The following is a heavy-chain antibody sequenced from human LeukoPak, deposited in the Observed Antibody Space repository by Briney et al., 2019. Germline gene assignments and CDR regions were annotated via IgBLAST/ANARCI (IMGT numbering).Heavy chain of an antibody. J-gene: IGHJ4*02. D-gene: IGHD1-1*01. CDR1: GGSISSYY. Sequence: SETLSLTCTVSGGSISSYYWSWIRQPPGKGLEWIGYIYYSGSTNYNPSLKSRVTISVDTSKNQFSLKLSSVTAADTAVYYCAREPLESAGSDDYWGQGTLVTVSS. CDR3: AREPLESAGSDDY. CDR2: IYYSGST. V-gene: IGHV4-59*12.